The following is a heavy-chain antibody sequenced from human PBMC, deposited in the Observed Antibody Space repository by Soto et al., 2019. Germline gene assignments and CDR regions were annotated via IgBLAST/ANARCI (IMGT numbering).Heavy chain of an antibody. J-gene: IGHJ6*03. CDR2: IYPGDSDT. CDR1: GYSFTSYW. CDR3: ARSSPNYGFWSGYQGYYYYYMDV. Sequence: GESLKISCKGSGYSFTSYWISWVRQMPGKGLEWMGIIYPGDSDTRYSPSFQGQVTISADKSISTAYLQWSSLKASDTAMYYCARSSPNYGFWSGYQGYYYYYMDVWGKGTTVTVSS. V-gene: IGHV5-51*01. D-gene: IGHD3-3*01.